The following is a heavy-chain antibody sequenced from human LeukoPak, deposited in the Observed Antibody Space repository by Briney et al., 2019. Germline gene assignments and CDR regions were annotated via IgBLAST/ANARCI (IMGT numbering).Heavy chain of an antibody. Sequence: PGGSLRLSCAASGFTFSSYEMNWVRQAPGKGLEWVSYISSSGSTIYYADSVKGRFTISRDNAKNSLYLQMNSLRDEDTGVYYCARLLQVSASPWQLDYWGQGTPVTVSS. D-gene: IGHD2-8*01. CDR1: GFTFSSYE. CDR3: ARLLQVSASPWQLDY. CDR2: ISSSGSTI. V-gene: IGHV3-48*03. J-gene: IGHJ4*02.